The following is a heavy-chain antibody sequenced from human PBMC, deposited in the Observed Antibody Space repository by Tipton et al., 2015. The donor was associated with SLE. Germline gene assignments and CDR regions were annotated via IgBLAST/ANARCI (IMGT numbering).Heavy chain of an antibody. Sequence: LRLSCTVSGGSISSSYWSWIRQPPGKGLEWIGYIYYTGSTNYSPSLYSRVTMSLDTSRTQFSLKLRSVTAADTAVYYCARGRVPNTWGQGTLVTVST. CDR1: GGSISSSY. J-gene: IGHJ5*02. V-gene: IGHV4-59*01. CDR2: IYYTGST. CDR3: ARGRVPNT.